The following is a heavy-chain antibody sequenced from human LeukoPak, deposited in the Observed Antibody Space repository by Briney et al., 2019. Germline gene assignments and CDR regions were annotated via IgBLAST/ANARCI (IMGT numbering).Heavy chain of an antibody. Sequence: ASVKVPCKASGYTFTSYDINWVRQATGQGLEWMGWMNPNSGNTGYAQKFQGRVTMTRNTSISTAYMELSSLRSEDTAVYYCARFLVTAVAGGGDYWGQGTLVTVSS. CDR3: ARFLVTAVAGGGDY. V-gene: IGHV1-8*01. J-gene: IGHJ4*02. CDR2: MNPNSGNT. D-gene: IGHD6-19*01. CDR1: GYTFTSYD.